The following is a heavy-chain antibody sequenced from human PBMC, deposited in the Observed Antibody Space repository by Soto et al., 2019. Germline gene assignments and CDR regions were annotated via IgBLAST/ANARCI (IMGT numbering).Heavy chain of an antibody. CDR2: IYYSGST. Sequence: PSETLSLTCTVSGGSISSGDYYWSWIRRPPGKGLEWIGYIYYSGSTYYNPSLKSRVTISVDTSKNQFSLKLSSVTAADTAVYYCARGLWIAAADLYYYYGMDGWSQGTTVNVSS. V-gene: IGHV4-30-4*02. CDR1: GGSISSGDYY. J-gene: IGHJ6*02. CDR3: ARGLWIAAADLYYYYGMDG. D-gene: IGHD6-13*01.